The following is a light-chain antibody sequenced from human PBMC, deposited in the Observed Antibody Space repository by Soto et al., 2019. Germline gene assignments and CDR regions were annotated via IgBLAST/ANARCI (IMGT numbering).Light chain of an antibody. CDR3: QQSYSSPTT. Sequence: DIQMTQSPSFLSASLVYRVTITFRASQSIGKHLNWYQQKPGKAPKFLVYGVSKLQSGVPSRFTGSGSGTDFTLTVNDLQPEDFATYYCQQSYSSPTTFGQGTRLEI. CDR1: QSIGKH. J-gene: IGKJ5*01. V-gene: IGKV1-39*01. CDR2: GVS.